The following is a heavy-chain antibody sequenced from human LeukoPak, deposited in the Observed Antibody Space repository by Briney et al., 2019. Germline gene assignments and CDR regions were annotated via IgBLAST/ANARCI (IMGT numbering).Heavy chain of an antibody. CDR3: ARMRFSRSYYMDV. Sequence: GGSLRLSCAASGFTFSSYWMSWVRQAPGKGLGWVANIKQDGSEKYYVDSVKGRFTISRDNAKNSLYLQMNSLRAEDTAVYYCARMRFSRSYYMDVWGKGTTVTVSS. D-gene: IGHD3-3*01. V-gene: IGHV3-7*01. J-gene: IGHJ6*03. CDR1: GFTFSSYW. CDR2: IKQDGSEK.